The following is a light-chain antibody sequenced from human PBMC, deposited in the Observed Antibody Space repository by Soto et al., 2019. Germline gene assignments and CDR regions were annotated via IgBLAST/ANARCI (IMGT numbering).Light chain of an antibody. Sequence: EIVLTQSPGTLSLSPGERATLSRRASQSVSSSYLAWYQQKPGQAPRPLIYGASSRAIGIPDRFSGSWSGTDFTLTISRLEPEDFAVYYCQQYGSTPWTFGQGTKVEIK. V-gene: IGKV3-20*01. CDR2: GAS. CDR3: QQYGSTPWT. CDR1: QSVSSSY. J-gene: IGKJ1*01.